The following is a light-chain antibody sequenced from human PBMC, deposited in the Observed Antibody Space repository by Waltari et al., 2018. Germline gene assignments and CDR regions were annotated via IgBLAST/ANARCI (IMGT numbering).Light chain of an antibody. V-gene: IGKV1-33*01. CDR3: QQYDNLLPLT. J-gene: IGKJ4*01. CDR2: DAS. CDR1: QDISNY. Sequence: IKMTQSPSSLSASVGDRVTITCQASQDISNYLNCYQQKPGKAPKLLIYDASNLETGVPSRFSGSGSGTDFTFTISSLQPEDIATYYCQQYDNLLPLTFGGGTKVEIK.